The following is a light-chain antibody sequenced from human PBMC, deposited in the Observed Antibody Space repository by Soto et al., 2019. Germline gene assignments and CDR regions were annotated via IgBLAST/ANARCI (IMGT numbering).Light chain of an antibody. CDR1: SSDGGGYNY. CDR3: SSQSSGTTLL. J-gene: IGLJ1*01. CDR2: EVF. Sequence: QSALTQPASVSGSPGRSITISCTGTSSDGGGYNYVSWYQQHPGKAPKLMIYEVFNRPSGVSNRFSGSKSGNTASLTIPGLQTEDEADYYCSSQSSGTTLLFGLGTKSPS. V-gene: IGLV2-14*01.